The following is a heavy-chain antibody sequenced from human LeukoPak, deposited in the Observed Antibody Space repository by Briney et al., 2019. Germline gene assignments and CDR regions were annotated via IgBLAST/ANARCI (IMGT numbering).Heavy chain of an antibody. V-gene: IGHV1-2*02. J-gene: IGHJ4*02. Sequence: GASVKVSCKASGYTFTSYGISWVRQAPGQGLEWMGWINPNSGGTNYAQKFQGRVTMTRDTSISTAYMELSRLRSDDTAVYYCARGRGYQNDYWGQGTLVTVSS. CDR1: GYTFTSYG. D-gene: IGHD5-18*01. CDR3: ARGRGYQNDY. CDR2: INPNSGGT.